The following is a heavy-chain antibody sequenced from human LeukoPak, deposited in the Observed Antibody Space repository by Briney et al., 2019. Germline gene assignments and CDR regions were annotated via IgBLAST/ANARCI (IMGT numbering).Heavy chain of an antibody. CDR2: IYTSGST. J-gene: IGHJ6*03. CDR1: GGSISSYY. D-gene: IGHD4-11*01. CDR3: ARDQMGLLDTVTTPYYYYYYMDV. V-gene: IGHV4-4*07. Sequence: PSETLSLTCTVSGGSISSYYWSWIRQPAGKGLEWIGRIYTSGSTNYNPSLKSRVTMSVDTSKNQFSLKLSSVTAADTAVYYCARDQMGLLDTVTTPYYYYYYMDVWGKGTTVTVSS.